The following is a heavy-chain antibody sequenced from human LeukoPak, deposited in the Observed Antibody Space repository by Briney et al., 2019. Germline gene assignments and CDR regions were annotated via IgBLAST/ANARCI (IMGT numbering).Heavy chain of an antibody. CDR2: ISSSSTYI. Sequence: GGSLRLSCAASEFTFSSYNMNWVRQAPGKGLEWVSSISSSSTYIYYADSVKGRFTISRDNAKNSLYLQMNSLRAEDTAVYYCARDRAWNYFDYWGQGTLVTVSS. J-gene: IGHJ4*02. CDR3: ARDRAWNYFDY. CDR1: EFTFSSYN. D-gene: IGHD3-3*01. V-gene: IGHV3-21*01.